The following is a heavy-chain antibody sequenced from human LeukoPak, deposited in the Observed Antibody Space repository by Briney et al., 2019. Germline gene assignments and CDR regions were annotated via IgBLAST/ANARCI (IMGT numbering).Heavy chain of an antibody. J-gene: IGHJ4*02. CDR1: GGPITDYY. CDR3: ARDRFYDNSGFRRLDL. CDR2: IYFRGTT. D-gene: IGHD3-22*01. V-gene: IGHV4-59*01. Sequence: SETLSLTCNVSGGPITDYYWSWIRQSPGKGLEWIGYIYFRGTTNYSPSFQSRVSISVDTSKNQFSLRLTSVTAADTAVYYCARDRFYDNSGFRRLDLWGQGLLVTVPS.